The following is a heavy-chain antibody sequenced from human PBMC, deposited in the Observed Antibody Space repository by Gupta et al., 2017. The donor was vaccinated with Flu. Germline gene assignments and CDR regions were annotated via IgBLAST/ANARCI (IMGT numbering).Heavy chain of an antibody. Sequence: FKSYSMNGVRQAPGKGLEWVSNISGSGGYIYYTDSVKGRFTISRDNAKNTLYLQMNSLRAEDTAGYDCAGETLAGATSYDYWGQGTLVTVSS. CDR2: ISGSGGYI. J-gene: IGHJ4*02. D-gene: IGHD3-16*01. CDR1: FKSYS. CDR3: AGETLAGATSYDY. V-gene: IGHV3-21*01.